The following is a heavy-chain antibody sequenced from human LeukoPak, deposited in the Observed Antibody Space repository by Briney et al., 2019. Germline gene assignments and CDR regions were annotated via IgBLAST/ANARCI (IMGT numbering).Heavy chain of an antibody. CDR3: AKDRVGCSGDSCYAGNFDY. CDR1: GFTFSSHG. D-gene: IGHD2-15*01. CDR2: ILNDGSNK. J-gene: IGHJ4*02. V-gene: IGHV3-30*18. Sequence: GGSLRLSCAASGFTFSSHGMHWVRQAPGKGLEWVAVILNDGSNKYYADSVKGRFTISRDNSKNTLYLHMNSLRAEDTAVYYCAKDRVGCSGDSCYAGNFDYWGQGTLVTVSS.